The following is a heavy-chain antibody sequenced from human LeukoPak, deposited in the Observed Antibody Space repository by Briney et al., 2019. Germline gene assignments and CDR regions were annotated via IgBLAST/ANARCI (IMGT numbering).Heavy chain of an antibody. Sequence: ASVKVSCKASGYTFTNYDIHWVRQATGQGLEWMGWMNPNNGNTGYAQKFQGRVSMTRSTSTVTAYMELTSLRSEDMAVYYCARGGAVAGHNWVDSWAREPWSPSPQ. D-gene: IGHD6-19*01. J-gene: IGHJ5*01. CDR3: ARGGAVAGHNWVDS. CDR2: MNPNNGNT. V-gene: IGHV1-8*01. CDR1: GYTFTNYD.